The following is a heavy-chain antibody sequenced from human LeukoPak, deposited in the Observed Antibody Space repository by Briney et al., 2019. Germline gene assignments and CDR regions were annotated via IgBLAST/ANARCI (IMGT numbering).Heavy chain of an antibody. CDR3: AKDSMGIVGAEDAFDI. CDR2: ISGSGGST. J-gene: IGHJ3*02. V-gene: IGHV3-23*01. Sequence: ETLSLTCAVYGGSFSGYYWSWIRQPPGKGLEWVSAISGSGGSTYYADSVKGRFTISRDNSKNTLYLQMNSLRAEDTAVYYCAKDSMGIVGAEDAFDIWGQGTMVTVSS. CDR1: GGSFSGYY. D-gene: IGHD1-26*01.